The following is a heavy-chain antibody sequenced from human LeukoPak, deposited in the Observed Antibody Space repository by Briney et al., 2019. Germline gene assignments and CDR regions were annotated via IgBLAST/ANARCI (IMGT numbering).Heavy chain of an antibody. CDR1: GYSFTSYW. CDR2: IRPPDSDT. J-gene: IGHJ4*02. Sequence: GESLKISCKGSGYSFTSYWIGWVRQMPGKGLEWMGIIRPPDSDTRYSPSFQGQVTISADKSISTAYLQWNSLKASDTAMYYCARWGGYCSGGSCYPLYYFDSWGQGTLVTVSS. V-gene: IGHV5-51*01. CDR3: ARWGGYCSGGSCYPLYYFDS. D-gene: IGHD2-15*01.